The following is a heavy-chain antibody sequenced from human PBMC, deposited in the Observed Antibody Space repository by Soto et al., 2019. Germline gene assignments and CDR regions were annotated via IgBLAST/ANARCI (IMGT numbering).Heavy chain of an antibody. J-gene: IGHJ3*02. CDR1: GGSISSSNW. CDR2: IYHSGST. V-gene: IGHV4-4*02. D-gene: IGHD2-15*01. Sequence: SETLSLTCAVSGGSISSSNWWSWVRQPPGKGLEWIGEIYHSGSTNYNPSLKSRVTISVDKSKNQFSLKLSSVTAADTAVYYCASSGTGLVAATAFDIWGQGTMVTVSS. CDR3: ASSGTGLVAATAFDI.